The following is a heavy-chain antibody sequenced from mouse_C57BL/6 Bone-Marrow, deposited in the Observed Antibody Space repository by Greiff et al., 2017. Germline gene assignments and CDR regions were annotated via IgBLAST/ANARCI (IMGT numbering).Heavy chain of an antibody. V-gene: IGHV5-17*01. CDR3: ATSSFDY. D-gene: IGHD1-1*01. CDR2: ISSGSSTI. Sequence: DVQLQESGGGLVKPGGSLKLSCAASGFTFSDYGMHWVRQAPEKGLEWVAYISSGSSTIYYADTVKGRFTISRDNAKNTLFLQMTSLRSEDTAMYYCATSSFDYWGQGTTLTVSS. CDR1: GFTFSDYG. J-gene: IGHJ2*01.